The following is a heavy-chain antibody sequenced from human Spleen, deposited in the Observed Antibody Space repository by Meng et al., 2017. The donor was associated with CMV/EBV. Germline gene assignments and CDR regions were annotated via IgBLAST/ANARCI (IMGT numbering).Heavy chain of an antibody. CDR2: ISSSSSYI. CDR3: ARAAGVLYGMDV. CDR1: GFTFSSYS. J-gene: IGHJ6*02. Sequence: GGSLRLSCAASGFTFSSYSMNWVRQAPGKGLEWVSSISSSSSYIYYADSVKGRFTISRDNAKNSLYLQMNSLRAEDTAVYYCARAAGVLYGMDVWGQGNPGHRLL. D-gene: IGHD3-10*01. V-gene: IGHV3-21*01.